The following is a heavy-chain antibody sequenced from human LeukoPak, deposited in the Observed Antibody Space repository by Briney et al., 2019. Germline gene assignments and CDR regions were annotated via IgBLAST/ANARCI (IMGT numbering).Heavy chain of an antibody. Sequence: QPGGSLRLSCVASGFTFSSYWMHWVRQDPRKGLVWVSRINGDGRNINYADSVRGRFTISRDNAKNTLYLQMNSLRADDTAVYYCARGPDYFGSGTYYHYFDYWGQGTLVTVSS. D-gene: IGHD3-10*01. J-gene: IGHJ4*02. V-gene: IGHV3-74*01. CDR2: INGDGRNI. CDR1: GFTFSSYW. CDR3: ARGPDYFGSGTYYHYFDY.